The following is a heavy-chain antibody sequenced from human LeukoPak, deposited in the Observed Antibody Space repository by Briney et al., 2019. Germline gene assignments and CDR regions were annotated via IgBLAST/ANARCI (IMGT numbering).Heavy chain of an antibody. CDR1: GFTFSDSA. CDR2: ITSGGNT. Sequence: GGSLRLSCAASGFTFSDSAMNWVRQAPGKGLEWVSVITSGGNTYYADSVKGRFTTSRDNSKNTLYVQMNSLRAEDTAIYYCARGRGYRDYDRPLDYWGQGTLVTVSS. D-gene: IGHD5-12*01. V-gene: IGHV3-23*01. J-gene: IGHJ4*02. CDR3: ARGRGYRDYDRPLDY.